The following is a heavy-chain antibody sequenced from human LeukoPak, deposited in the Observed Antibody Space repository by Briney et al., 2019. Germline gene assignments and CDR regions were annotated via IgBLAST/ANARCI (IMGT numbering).Heavy chain of an antibody. J-gene: IGHJ4*02. V-gene: IGHV4-39*01. CDR2: IYYSGNT. CDR3: ARQTGSGLFILP. Sequence: SETLSLTCTVSGGTISSSSYYWGWIRQPPGKGLEWIGSIYYSGNTYYNASLKSQVSISIDTSKNQFSLRLTSVTAADTAVYYCARQTGSGLFILPGGQGTLVTVSS. CDR1: GGTISSSSYY. D-gene: IGHD3/OR15-3a*01.